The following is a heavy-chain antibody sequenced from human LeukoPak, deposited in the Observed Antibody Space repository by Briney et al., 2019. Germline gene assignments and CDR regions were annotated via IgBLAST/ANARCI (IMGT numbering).Heavy chain of an antibody. D-gene: IGHD2-15*01. CDR3: AKERSHIVVVVAATQR. Sequence: GGSLRLSCAASGFTFSNYAMHWVRQAPGKGLEWVAVVSYDESNKYHADSVKGRFTISRDNSKNTLYLQMNSLRAEDTAVYYCAKERSHIVVVVAATQRWGQGTLVTVSS. CDR1: GFTFSNYA. J-gene: IGHJ4*02. V-gene: IGHV3-30-3*01. CDR2: VSYDESNK.